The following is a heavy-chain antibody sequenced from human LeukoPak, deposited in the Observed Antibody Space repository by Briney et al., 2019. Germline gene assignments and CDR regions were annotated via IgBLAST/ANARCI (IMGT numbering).Heavy chain of an antibody. D-gene: IGHD6-19*01. CDR1: GFTFSDYY. CDR3: ARDLASVWDSSGWYRSRSRGLGDDY. CDR2: ISSSGSTI. Sequence: GGSLRLSCAASGFTFSDYYMSWIRQAPGKGLEWVSYISSSGSTIYYADSVKGRFTISRDNAKNSLYLQMNSLRAEDTAVYYCARDLASVWDSSGWYRSRSRGLGDDYWGQGTLVTVSS. J-gene: IGHJ4*02. V-gene: IGHV3-11*04.